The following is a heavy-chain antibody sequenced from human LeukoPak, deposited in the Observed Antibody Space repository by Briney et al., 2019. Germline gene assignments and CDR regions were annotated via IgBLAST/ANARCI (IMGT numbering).Heavy chain of an antibody. D-gene: IGHD3-22*01. CDR3: ARDRYYYDSSGYDPYFDY. V-gene: IGHV4-61*02. Sequence: TLSVTCTVSGASISSGFYYWSWIRQPAGKGLEWIGRIYTSGSTNYNPSLKSRVTMSVDTSKNQFSLKLSSVTAADTAVYYCARDRYYYDSSGYDPYFDYWGQGTLVTVTS. CDR2: IYTSGST. J-gene: IGHJ4*02. CDR1: GASISSGFYY.